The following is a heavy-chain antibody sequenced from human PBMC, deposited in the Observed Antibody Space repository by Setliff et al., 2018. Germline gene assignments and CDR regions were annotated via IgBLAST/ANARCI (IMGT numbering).Heavy chain of an antibody. V-gene: IGHV4-39*07. CDR1: GASISTTYYY. CDR3: ARAISGWYSAFYYYMDV. CDR2: IYQNGIT. D-gene: IGHD6-19*01. J-gene: IGHJ6*03. Sequence: PSETLSLTCSVSGASISTTYYYWDWIRQSPEKGLEWIGTIYQNGITYYNPSLKSRVTISVDTSKNQFSLKLSSVTAADTAVYYCARAISGWYSAFYYYMDVWGKGTTVTVSS.